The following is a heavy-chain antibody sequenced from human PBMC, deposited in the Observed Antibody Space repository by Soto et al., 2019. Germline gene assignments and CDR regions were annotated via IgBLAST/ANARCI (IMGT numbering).Heavy chain of an antibody. CDR3: VKQGSQFDFDY. Sequence: QVQVVESGGGVVQPGRSLRLSCAASGFTFSNYGMHWVRQAPGKGLEWVAFISYDGSNKYYTDSVKGRFTISRDNSKNTLYLQMNSLRPEDTAVYFCVKQGSQFDFDYWGRGTLVTVSS. CDR1: GFTFSNYG. CDR2: ISYDGSNK. J-gene: IGHJ4*02. V-gene: IGHV3-30*18. D-gene: IGHD3-10*01.